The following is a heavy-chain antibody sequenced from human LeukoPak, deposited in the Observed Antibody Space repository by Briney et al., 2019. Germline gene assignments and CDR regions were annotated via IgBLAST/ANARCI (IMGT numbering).Heavy chain of an antibody. CDR1: GYSFTGYW. J-gene: IGHJ6*02. V-gene: IGHV5-51*01. D-gene: IGHD3-10*01. CDR2: IYPDDSDA. Sequence: GESLKISCKGSGYSFTGYWIGWVRQMPGKGLEWMGIIYPDDSDARYSPSFQGQVTISADKSINTAYLQWSSLKASDTAIYFCARGAYGSGSYYNYYGMDVWGQGTTVTVSS. CDR3: ARGAYGSGSYYNYYGMDV.